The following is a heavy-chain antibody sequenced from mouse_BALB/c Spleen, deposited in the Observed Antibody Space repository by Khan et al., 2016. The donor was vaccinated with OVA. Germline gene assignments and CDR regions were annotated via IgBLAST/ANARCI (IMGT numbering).Heavy chain of an antibody. CDR2: ISYSGNT. J-gene: IGHJ3*01. Sequence: EVQLVESGPGLVKPSQSLSLTCTVTGYSITSEFAWNWIRQFPGNKLEWMGYISYSGNTRYNPSLKSLISITPDTSRNPFFLQLNSVTTEDTATYYCARKDYYDYDPFPYWGQGTLVTVSA. D-gene: IGHD2-4*01. CDR3: ARKDYYDYDPFPY. V-gene: IGHV3-2*02. CDR1: GYSITSEFA.